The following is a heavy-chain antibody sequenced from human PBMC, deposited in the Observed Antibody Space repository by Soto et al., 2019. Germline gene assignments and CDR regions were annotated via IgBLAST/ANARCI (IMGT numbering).Heavy chain of an antibody. CDR3: ARHVNLPLAGTGFDS. J-gene: IGHJ4*02. CDR2: FYYNGNT. CDR1: GDSISSSTYY. Sequence: SETLSLTCSVSGDSISSSTYYWGWMRQPPGKGLEWIASFYYNGNTYYNPSLKSRVTIFVDTSKNQFSLKLSSVTAADTAVYYCARHVNLPLAGTGFDSWGRGTLVTVSS. V-gene: IGHV4-39*01. D-gene: IGHD6-19*01.